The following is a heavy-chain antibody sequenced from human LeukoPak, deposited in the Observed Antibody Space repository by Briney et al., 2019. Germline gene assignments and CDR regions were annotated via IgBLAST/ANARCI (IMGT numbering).Heavy chain of an antibody. V-gene: IGHV3-23*01. J-gene: IGHJ4*02. CDR1: GFTFRSYA. Sequence: GESLRLSCAASGFTFRSYAMSWVRQAPGKGLEWVSVITDSGGTTFYADSVKGRFTISRDNSKNTPYLQMNSLSAEDSAIYYCAKLWRGSYPRYFDYWGQGALVTVSS. D-gene: IGHD1-26*01. CDR2: ITDSGGTT. CDR3: AKLWRGSYPRYFDY.